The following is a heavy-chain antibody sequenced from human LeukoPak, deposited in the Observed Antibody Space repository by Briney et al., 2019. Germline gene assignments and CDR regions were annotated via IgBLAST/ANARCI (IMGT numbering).Heavy chain of an antibody. Sequence: ASVKVSCEPSGYTFGTHWMHWVRQAPGQGLEWMGIINPSGGSTSYAQKFQGRVTMTRDTSTSTVYMELSSLRSEDTAVYYCARVPQRLRSHNPDYWGQGTLVTVSS. V-gene: IGHV1-46*01. CDR3: ARVPQRLRSHNPDY. CDR1: GYTFGTHW. J-gene: IGHJ4*02. CDR2: INPSGGST. D-gene: IGHD4-17*01.